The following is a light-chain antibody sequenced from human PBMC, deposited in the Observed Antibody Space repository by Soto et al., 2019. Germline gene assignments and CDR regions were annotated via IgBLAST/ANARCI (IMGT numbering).Light chain of an antibody. CDR3: QHRRDWPVS. V-gene: IGKV3-11*01. Sequence: EIVLTQSPVTLSLFPGGGATLSCRSRQSVKEILFWYQQKSGQPPRLHIYDAFTRATGIPARFSGSGSGTNFTLTVTSLEPEDFAVYYCQHRRDWPVSFGQGTRLEIK. CDR2: DAF. CDR1: QSVKEI. J-gene: IGKJ5*01.